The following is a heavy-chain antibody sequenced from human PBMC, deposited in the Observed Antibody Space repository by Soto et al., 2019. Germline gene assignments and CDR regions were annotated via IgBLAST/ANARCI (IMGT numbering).Heavy chain of an antibody. CDR1: GFTFSSYG. Sequence: QVQLVESGGGVVQPGRSLRLSCAASGFTFSSYGMHWVRQAPGKGLEWVAVISYDGSNKYYADSVKGRFTISRDNSKNTLYLQMNCLRAEDTAVYYCAKNEVLWVTGETLPDYWGQGTLVTVSS. CDR2: ISYDGSNK. J-gene: IGHJ4*02. V-gene: IGHV3-30*18. D-gene: IGHD1-20*01. CDR3: AKNEVLWVTGETLPDY.